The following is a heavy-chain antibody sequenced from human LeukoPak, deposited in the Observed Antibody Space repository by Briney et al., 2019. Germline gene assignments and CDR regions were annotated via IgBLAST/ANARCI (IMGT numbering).Heavy chain of an antibody. D-gene: IGHD1-26*01. CDR1: RFTFSSNA. CDR3: ARSKGVTMGAPDY. J-gene: IGHJ4*02. V-gene: IGHV3-23*01. CDR2: ISGSSDNT. Sequence: QPGGSLRLSCAASRFTFSSNAMSWVRQAPGKGLEWVSAISGSSDNTYYADSVKGRFTISRDNSKNTLYLQMNSLRGEDTAVYYCARSKGVTMGAPDYWGQGTLVTVSS.